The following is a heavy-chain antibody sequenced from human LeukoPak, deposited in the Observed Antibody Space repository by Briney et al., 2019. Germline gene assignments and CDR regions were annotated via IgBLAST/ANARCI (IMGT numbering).Heavy chain of an antibody. V-gene: IGHV3-15*05. Sequence: GGSLRLSCAASGFTFSNAWMSWVRQAPGKGLEWVGRIKSKTDGGTTDYAAPVKGRFTISRDDSKNTLYLQMNSLRAEDTAIYYCALLTPDAFDIWGQGTMVTVSS. J-gene: IGHJ3*02. CDR1: GFTFSNAW. D-gene: IGHD2-8*01. CDR3: ALLTPDAFDI. CDR2: IKSKTDGGTT.